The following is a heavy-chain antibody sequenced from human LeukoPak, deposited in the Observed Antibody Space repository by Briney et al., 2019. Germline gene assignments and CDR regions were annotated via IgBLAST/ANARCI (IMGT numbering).Heavy chain of an antibody. CDR3: AREDTMIDY. D-gene: IGHD3-22*01. V-gene: IGHV4-59*01. J-gene: IGHJ4*02. Sequence: SETLSLTCTVSGGSISSYYWSWIRQPPGKGLEWIGYIYYSGSTNYNPSLKSRVTISVDTSKNQFSLKLSSVTAADTAVYYRAREDTMIDYWGQGTLVTVSS. CDR2: IYYSGST. CDR1: GGSISSYY.